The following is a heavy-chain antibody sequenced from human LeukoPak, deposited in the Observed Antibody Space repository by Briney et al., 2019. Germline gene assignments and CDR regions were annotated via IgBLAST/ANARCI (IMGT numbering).Heavy chain of an antibody. V-gene: IGHV3-33*06. CDR3: AKSLLSGWQRYFHY. CDR1: GFTFSSYG. J-gene: IGHJ4*02. D-gene: IGHD6-19*01. Sequence: GKSLRLSCAASGFTFSSYGMPWVRQAPGKGLEWVAVIWYDGSNKYYADSVKGRFTISRDNSKNTLYLQMNSLRAEDTAVYYCAKSLLSGWQRYFHYWGQGTLVTVSS. CDR2: IWYDGSNK.